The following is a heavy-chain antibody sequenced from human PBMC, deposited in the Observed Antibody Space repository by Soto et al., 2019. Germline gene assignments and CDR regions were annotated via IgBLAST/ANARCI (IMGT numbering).Heavy chain of an antibody. CDR3: ARTSTSETRFDY. Sequence: PSETLSFTCAVSGGSISTSNWWSWVRQPPGKGLEWIGEVYHSGSTNYNPSFKSRVAMSVDKSKNQFSLKLNSVTAADTALYYCARTSTSETRFDYWGQGSLVTVSS. V-gene: IGHV4-4*02. CDR2: VYHSGST. D-gene: IGHD1-1*01. CDR1: GGSISTSNW. J-gene: IGHJ4*01.